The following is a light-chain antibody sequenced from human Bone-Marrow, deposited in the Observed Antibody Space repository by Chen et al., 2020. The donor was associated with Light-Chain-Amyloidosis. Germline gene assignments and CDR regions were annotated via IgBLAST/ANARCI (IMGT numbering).Light chain of an antibody. CDR2: EVT. CDR1: SSDVGSYNL. V-gene: IGLV2-23*02. CDR3: CSYAGSSTWV. J-gene: IGLJ3*02. Sequence: QSALTQPASVSGSPGQASTISCTGTSSDVGSYNLVSWYQQHPGKAPKLMIYEVTKRPSGVSTRFSGSKSGNTASLTISGLQAEDEADYYCCSYAGSSTWVFGGGTKLTVL.